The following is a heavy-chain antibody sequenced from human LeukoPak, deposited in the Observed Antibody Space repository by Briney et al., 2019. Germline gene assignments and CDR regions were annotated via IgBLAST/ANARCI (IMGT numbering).Heavy chain of an antibody. CDR1: GGTFSSYA. V-gene: IGHV1-69*01. Sequence: SVKVSCKASGGTFSSYAISWVRQAPGQGLVWMGGIIPIFGTANYAQKFQGRVTITADESTSTAYMELSSLRSEDTAVYYCGVAVAGTFNSWFDPWGQGTLVTVSS. CDR3: GVAVAGTFNSWFDP. D-gene: IGHD6-19*01. CDR2: IIPIFGTA. J-gene: IGHJ5*02.